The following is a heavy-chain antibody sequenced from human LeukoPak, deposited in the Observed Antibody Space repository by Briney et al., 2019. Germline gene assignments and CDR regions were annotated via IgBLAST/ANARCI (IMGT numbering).Heavy chain of an antibody. J-gene: IGHJ6*02. CDR3: ARDLMFGDYYYYGMDV. Sequence: GASVKVSCKASGYTFTSYGVSRVRQAPGQGLEWMGWISAYNGNTNYAQKLQGRVTMTTDTSTSTAYMELRSLRSDDTAVYYCARDLMFGDYYYYGMDVWGQGTTVTVSS. CDR1: GYTFTSYG. CDR2: ISAYNGNT. D-gene: IGHD3-16*01. V-gene: IGHV1-18*01.